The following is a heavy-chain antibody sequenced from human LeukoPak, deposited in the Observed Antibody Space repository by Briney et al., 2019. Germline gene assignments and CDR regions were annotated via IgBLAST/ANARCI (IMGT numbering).Heavy chain of an antibody. J-gene: IGHJ3*02. CDR3: AKDPKYYYGSGSYYNDAFDI. CDR1: GFTFSSYD. V-gene: IGHV3-23*01. D-gene: IGHD3-10*01. CDR2: ISGRGGST. Sequence: GGSLRLSCAASGFTFSSYDMSWVRQAPGEGLGWGSAISGRGGSTYYADFVMGRFTISRDNSKNTVYLQMNSLRAEDTAIYYCAKDPKYYYGSGSYYNDAFDIWGQGTMVTVSS.